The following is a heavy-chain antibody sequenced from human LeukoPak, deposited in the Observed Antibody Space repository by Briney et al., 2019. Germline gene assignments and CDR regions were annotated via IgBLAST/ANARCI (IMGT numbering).Heavy chain of an antibody. CDR2: ISGSGGST. J-gene: IGHJ4*02. Sequence: PGGSLRLSCAASGFTFSSYAMSWVRQAPGKGLEWVSAISGSGGSTYYADSVEGRFTISRDNSKNTLYLQMNSLRAEDTAVYYCAKDTDYYGSGSDYWGQGTLVTVSS. CDR3: AKDTDYYGSGSDY. V-gene: IGHV3-23*01. CDR1: GFTFSSYA. D-gene: IGHD3-10*01.